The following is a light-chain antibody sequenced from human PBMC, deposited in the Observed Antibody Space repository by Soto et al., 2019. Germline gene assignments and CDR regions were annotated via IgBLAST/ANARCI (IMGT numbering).Light chain of an antibody. V-gene: IGLV1-51*01. J-gene: IGLJ2*01. CDR3: GTWDSSLSAVV. CDR2: DND. CDR1: SSNIGNNY. Sequence: QSVLTQAPSVSAAPGQKVTIFCSGTSSNIGNNYVSWYQQFPGADPKLLIKDNDNRPSEGPDRFSGSKSGTSATLGITGLHTGDEAAYYCGTWDSSLSAVVFGGGTKLTVL.